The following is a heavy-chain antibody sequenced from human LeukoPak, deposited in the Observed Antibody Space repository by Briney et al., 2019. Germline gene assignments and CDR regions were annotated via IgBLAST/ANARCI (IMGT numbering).Heavy chain of an antibody. CDR3: AKDLLGGARSVGLFDS. D-gene: IGHD6-25*01. V-gene: IGHV3-23*01. CDR1: GFPFSRSA. J-gene: IGHJ4*02. CDR2: ISGGGENK. Sequence: GGSLRLSCVASGFPFSRSAMSWVRQAPGKGLEWVAGISGGGENKYYGNSVKGRFTISRDNTRNTLSLQMHSLRDDDTGVYYCAKDLLGGARSVGLFDSWGQGTPLLVSS.